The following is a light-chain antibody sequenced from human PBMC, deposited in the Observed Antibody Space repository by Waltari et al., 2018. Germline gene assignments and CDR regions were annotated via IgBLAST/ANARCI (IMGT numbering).Light chain of an antibody. J-gene: IGLJ3*02. CDR1: SSAAGRYHY. V-gene: IGLV2-14*01. Sequence: QSALTQPASVSGSPGQSLTIPCTGTSSAAGRYHYVPWYQQHPGNAPKLMIYDVTKRPSGVSNRFSGSKSANTASLTISGLQAEDEADYYCSSYTTSTWVFGGGTKLTVL. CDR2: DVT. CDR3: SSYTTSTWV.